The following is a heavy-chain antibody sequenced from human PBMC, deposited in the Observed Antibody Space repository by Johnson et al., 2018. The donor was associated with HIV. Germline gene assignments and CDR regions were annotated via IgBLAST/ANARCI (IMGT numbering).Heavy chain of an antibody. V-gene: IGHV3-7*04. Sequence: MLLVESGGGLVQPGGSLRLSCAASGFTFSGSWMSWVRQAPGKGLEWVANIQEHGSEKYYVASVKGRFTISRDNAKNSLYLQMNSLRAEDTALYYCARGRLGDPFPGAFDIWGQGTMVTVSS. D-gene: IGHD3-16*01. CDR1: GFTFSGSW. CDR3: ARGRLGDPFPGAFDI. CDR2: IQEHGSEK. J-gene: IGHJ3*02.